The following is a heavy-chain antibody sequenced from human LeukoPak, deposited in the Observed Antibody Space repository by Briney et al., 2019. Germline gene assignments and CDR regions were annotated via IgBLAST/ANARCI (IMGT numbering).Heavy chain of an antibody. CDR2: ISRDGSKK. V-gene: IGHV3-30*04. CDR1: GFTFSTYE. D-gene: IGHD3-16*01. CDR3: ARDQSAGSNAFY. J-gene: IGHJ4*02. Sequence: GGSLRLSCADSGFTFSTYEMHWVRQTPGRGLEWVAVISRDGSKKYDADSVKGRFTMSRDNSKNTLYLQIKSLRDEDTAMYYCARDQSAGSNAFYRGQGTLVTVSS.